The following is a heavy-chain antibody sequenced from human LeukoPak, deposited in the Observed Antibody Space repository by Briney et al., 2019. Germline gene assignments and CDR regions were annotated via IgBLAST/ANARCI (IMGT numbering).Heavy chain of an antibody. Sequence: SETLSLTCTVSGGSISSSSYYWGWIRQPPGKGLEWIGSIHYSGSTYYNPSLKSRVTISVDTSKNQFSLKLSSVTAADTAVYYCAGIMVRGVHDAFDIWGQGTMVTVSS. J-gene: IGHJ3*02. CDR2: IHYSGST. CDR1: GGSISSSSYY. D-gene: IGHD3-10*01. V-gene: IGHV4-39*07. CDR3: AGIMVRGVHDAFDI.